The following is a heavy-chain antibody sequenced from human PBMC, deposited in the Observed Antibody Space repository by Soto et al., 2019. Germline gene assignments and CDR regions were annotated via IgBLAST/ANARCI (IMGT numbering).Heavy chain of an antibody. CDR3: ARGLYSSSMAFDY. J-gene: IGHJ4*02. D-gene: IGHD6-13*01. V-gene: IGHV1-3*01. CDR2: INAGNGNT. Sequence: ASVKVSCKASGYTFTSYAMHWVRQAPGQRLECMGWINAGNGNTKYSQEFQSRVTITRDTSASTAYMELSSLRSEDTAVYYCARGLYSSSMAFDYWGQGTLVTVSS. CDR1: GYTFTSYA.